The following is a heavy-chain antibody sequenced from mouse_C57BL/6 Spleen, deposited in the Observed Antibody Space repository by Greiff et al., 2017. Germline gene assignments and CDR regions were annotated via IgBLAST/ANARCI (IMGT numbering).Heavy chain of an antibody. Sequence: QVQLQQPGAELVRPGSSVKLSCKASGYTFTSYWMDWVKQRPGQGLEWIGNIYPSDSETHYNQKFKDKATLTVDKSSSTAYMQLSSLTSEDSAVYYCARSDFYYGCWYFDDWGTGTTVTVSS. J-gene: IGHJ1*03. D-gene: IGHD2-1*01. CDR2: IYPSDSET. CDR1: GYTFTSYW. V-gene: IGHV1-61*01. CDR3: ARSDFYYGCWYFDD.